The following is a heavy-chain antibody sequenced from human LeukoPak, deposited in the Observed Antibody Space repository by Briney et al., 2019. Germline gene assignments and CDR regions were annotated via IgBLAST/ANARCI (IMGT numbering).Heavy chain of an antibody. Sequence: PSETLSLTCTVSGGSISSYYWSWIRQPAGKGLEWIGRIYTSGSTNYNPSLKSRVTMSVDTSKNQFSLKLSSVTAADTAVYYCARAGRITIFGVVIEETLDYWGQGTLVTVSS. CDR3: ARAGRITIFGVVIEETLDY. D-gene: IGHD3-3*01. J-gene: IGHJ4*02. CDR2: IYTSGST. CDR1: GGSISSYY. V-gene: IGHV4-4*07.